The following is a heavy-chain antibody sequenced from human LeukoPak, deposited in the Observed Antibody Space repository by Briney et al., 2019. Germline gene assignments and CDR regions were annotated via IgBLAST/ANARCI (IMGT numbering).Heavy chain of an antibody. J-gene: IGHJ4*02. CDR3: AKGSIFGVVTPYYFDY. CDR2: ISGSDERI. Sequence: QAGGSLRLSCATSGFSFGSYAMSWVRQAPGKGLEWVSSISGSDERIHIADSVKGRFTISRDNSKNTLYLQMTSLRAGDTATYYCAKGSIFGVVTPYYFDYWGQGTLVTVSS. CDR1: GFSFGSYA. V-gene: IGHV3-23*01. D-gene: IGHD3-3*01.